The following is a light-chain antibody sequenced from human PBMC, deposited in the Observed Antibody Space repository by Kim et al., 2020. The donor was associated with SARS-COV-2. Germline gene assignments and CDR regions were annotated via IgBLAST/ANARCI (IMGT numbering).Light chain of an antibody. V-gene: IGKV1-5*01. CDR1: QSISTW. CDR3: QQYNSNAGFT. CDR2: AAS. Sequence: DIQMTQSPSTLSASVGDRVTITCRASQSISTWLAWYQQRPGEAPKLLIYAASSLKRGVPSRFSGSGSGTEFTLTISSLQPADFATYYCQQYNSNAGFTFGPGTKVDIK. J-gene: IGKJ3*01.